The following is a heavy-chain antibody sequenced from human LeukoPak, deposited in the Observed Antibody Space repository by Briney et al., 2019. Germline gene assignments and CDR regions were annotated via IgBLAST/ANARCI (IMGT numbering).Heavy chain of an antibody. J-gene: IGHJ4*02. CDR2: ISSSGDYT. V-gene: IGHV3-11*06. CDR1: GFTFSDYY. D-gene: IGHD1-26*01. CDR3: ARDLLAVGATQLDY. Sequence: GGSLRLSCGASGFTFSDYYMSWIRQAPGKGLEWVSYISSSGDYTNYADSVKGRFTISRDNAKNSLYLQMNSLRAEDTAVYYCARDLLAVGATQLDYWGQGTLVTVSS.